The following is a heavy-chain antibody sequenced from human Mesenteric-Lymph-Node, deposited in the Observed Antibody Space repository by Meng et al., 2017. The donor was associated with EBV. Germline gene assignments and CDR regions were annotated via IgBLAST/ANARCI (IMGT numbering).Heavy chain of an antibody. CDR3: AKIMVQGVISPRFDY. J-gene: IGHJ4*02. Sequence: EVQLVESGGGWVQPGGSLSLSCAASGFTFSSYAMYWVRQAPGKGLEWVSASGSGASTYYADSVKGRFTISRDNSKNTLYLQMNSLRAEDTAVYYCAKIMVQGVISPRFDYWGQGTLVTVSS. V-gene: IGHV3-23*04. CDR1: GFTFSSYA. CDR2: SGSGAST. D-gene: IGHD3-10*01.